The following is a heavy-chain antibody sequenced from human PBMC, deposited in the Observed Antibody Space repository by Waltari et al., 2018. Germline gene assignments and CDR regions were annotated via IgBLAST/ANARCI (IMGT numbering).Heavy chain of an antibody. CDR2: IRYEGGNK. V-gene: IGHV3-30*02. CDR1: GFTFSSYG. J-gene: IGHJ4*02. CDR3: AKAGAGPLEY. Sequence: QVQLVESGGGVVQPGGSLRLSCAASGFTFSSYGMHWVRQAPGKGLEWVAFIRYEGGNKYYAEYVKGRFTISRDNSKNTLYLQMNSLRAEDTAVYYCAKAGAGPLEYWGQGTLVTVSS. D-gene: IGHD6-19*01.